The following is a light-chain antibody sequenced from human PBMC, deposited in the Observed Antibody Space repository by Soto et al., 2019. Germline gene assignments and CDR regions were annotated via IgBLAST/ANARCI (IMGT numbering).Light chain of an antibody. CDR3: QQYGSSPIT. CDR1: PSLANF. CDR2: GAS. J-gene: IGKJ5*01. Sequence: EIVLTQSPATLSLSPGERATLCCRAIPSLANFVAWYQQKPGQAPRLLIYGASSRATGIPDRFSGSGSGTGFTLTISRLEPEDFAVYYCQQYGSSPITFGQGTRLEIK. V-gene: IGKV3-20*01.